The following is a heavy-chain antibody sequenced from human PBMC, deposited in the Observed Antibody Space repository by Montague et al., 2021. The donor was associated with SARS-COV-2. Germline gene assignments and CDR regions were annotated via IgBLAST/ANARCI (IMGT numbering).Heavy chain of an antibody. Sequence: SETLSLTSTVSGGSISSSSYYWGWIRQPPGKGLEWIGSIYYSGSTYYSPSLKSRVTISVDTSKNQFSLKLSSVTAADTAVYYCARVGRQQLVRLSGMDVWGQGTTVTVSS. V-gene: IGHV4-39*07. CDR2: IYYSGST. CDR1: GGSISSSSYY. CDR3: ARVGRQQLVRLSGMDV. J-gene: IGHJ6*02. D-gene: IGHD6-13*01.